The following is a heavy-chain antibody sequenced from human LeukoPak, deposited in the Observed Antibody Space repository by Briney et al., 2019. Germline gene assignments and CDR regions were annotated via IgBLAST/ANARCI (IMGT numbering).Heavy chain of an antibody. CDR1: GFTFSSYA. V-gene: IGHV3-23*01. D-gene: IGHD3-10*01. CDR3: AKVDGSGSYYNGDAFDI. CDR2: ISGSGGST. Sequence: GGSLRLSCAASGFTFSSYAMSWVRQAPGKGLDWVSAISGSGGSTYYADSVKGRFTISRDNSKNTLYLQMNSLRAEDTAVYYCAKVDGSGSYYNGDAFDIWGQGTMVTVSS. J-gene: IGHJ3*02.